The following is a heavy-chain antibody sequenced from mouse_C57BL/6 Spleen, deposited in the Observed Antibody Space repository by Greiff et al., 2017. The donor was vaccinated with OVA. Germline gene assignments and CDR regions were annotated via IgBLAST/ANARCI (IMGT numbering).Heavy chain of an antibody. CDR3: AGEDSAYGYDRGYAIDD. D-gene: IGHD2-2*01. Sequence: EVQLVESGGGLVKPGGSLKLSCAASGFTFSSYAMSWVRQTPDKRLEWVATISAGGSYTYYPDNVKGRFTISRDNSKNTLYLQMSHLTSVDTVMYDCAGEDSAYGYDRGYAIDDWGQGTTVTVSS. CDR1: GFTFSSYA. J-gene: IGHJ4*01. V-gene: IGHV5-4*01. CDR2: ISAGGSYT.